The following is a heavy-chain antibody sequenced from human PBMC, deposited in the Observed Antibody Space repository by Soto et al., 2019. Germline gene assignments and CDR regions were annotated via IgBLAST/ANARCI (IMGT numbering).Heavy chain of an antibody. Sequence: SETLSLTCTVSGGSISSSSYYWGWIRQRPGKGLEWIGSIYYSGSTYYNPSLKSRVTISVDTSKNQFSLKLSSVTAADTAVYYRARPVRDRSDVLFDPWRQGTLVTVSS. CDR1: GGSISSSSYY. V-gene: IGHV4-39*01. J-gene: IGHJ5*02. D-gene: IGHD3-22*01. CDR3: ARPVRDRSDVLFDP. CDR2: IYYSGST.